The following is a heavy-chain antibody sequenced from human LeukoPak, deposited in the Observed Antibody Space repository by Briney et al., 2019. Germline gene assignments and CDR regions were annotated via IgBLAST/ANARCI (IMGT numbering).Heavy chain of an antibody. CDR1: VFPFDEYA. CDR2: INWNSGSI. J-gene: IGHJ4*02. D-gene: IGHD4-23*01. V-gene: IGHV3-9*01. Sequence: GRPLRLFCTACVFPFDEYAMHWLPHAPGKGRVGVSGINWNSGSIGTADSVKGRFTISRDNAKNSLYLQMSSLRAEETALYYCAKAHYYGSNLGVDYWGQGTLVTVSS. CDR3: AKAHYYGSNLGVDY.